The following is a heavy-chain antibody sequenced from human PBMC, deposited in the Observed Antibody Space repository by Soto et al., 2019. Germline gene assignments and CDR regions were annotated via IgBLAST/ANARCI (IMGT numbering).Heavy chain of an antibody. CDR3: PKDLTDLHYFHY. J-gene: IGHJ4*02. V-gene: IGHV3-30*18. Sequence: QVQLVESGGGVVQPGRSLRLSCAASGFTFSSYGMHWVRQAPGKGLEWVAVISYDGSNKYYADSVKGRFTISRDNSKNTLYLQMNNLRAKDTAVYYCPKDLTDLHYFHYWAQGTLVTVSS. CDR2: ISYDGSNK. CDR1: GFTFSSYG.